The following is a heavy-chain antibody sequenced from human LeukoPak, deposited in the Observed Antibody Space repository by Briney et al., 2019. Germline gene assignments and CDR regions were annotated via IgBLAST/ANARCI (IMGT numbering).Heavy chain of an antibody. Sequence: ASVKVSCKASGYTFTSYYMHWVRQAPGQGLEWMGIINPSGGSTSYAQKFQGRVTMTRDMSTSTVYMELSSLRSEDTAVYYCAESPVAGVYAFDIWGQGTMVTVSS. CDR3: AESPVAGVYAFDI. J-gene: IGHJ3*02. CDR2: INPSGGST. D-gene: IGHD6-19*01. CDR1: GYTFTSYY. V-gene: IGHV1-46*01.